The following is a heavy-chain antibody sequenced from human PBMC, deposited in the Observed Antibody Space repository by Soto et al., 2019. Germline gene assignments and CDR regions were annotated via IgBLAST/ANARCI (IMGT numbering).Heavy chain of an antibody. J-gene: IGHJ2*01. Sequence: SVKVSCKASGFTFTSSAVQWVRQARGQRLEWIGWIVVGSGNTNYAQKFQERVTITRDMSTSTAYMELSSLRSEDTAVYYCAAPGERTALFFDLWGRGTLVTVS. CDR1: GFTFTSSA. CDR2: IVVGSGNT. D-gene: IGHD2-21*02. V-gene: IGHV1-58*01. CDR3: AAPGERTALFFDL.